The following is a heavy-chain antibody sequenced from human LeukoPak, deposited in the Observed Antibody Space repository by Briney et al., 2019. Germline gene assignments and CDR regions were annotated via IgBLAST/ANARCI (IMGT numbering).Heavy chain of an antibody. CDR3: ARPHSSGGIDYFDY. Sequence: GESLKISCKGSRYSFTSYWIGWVRQMPGKGLEWMGSIYPGDSDTRYSPSFQGQVTISADKSISTAYLQWSSLKDSDTAMYYCARPHSSGGIDYFDYWGQGTLVTVSS. D-gene: IGHD6-19*01. J-gene: IGHJ4*02. CDR2: IYPGDSDT. CDR1: RYSFTSYW. V-gene: IGHV5-51*01.